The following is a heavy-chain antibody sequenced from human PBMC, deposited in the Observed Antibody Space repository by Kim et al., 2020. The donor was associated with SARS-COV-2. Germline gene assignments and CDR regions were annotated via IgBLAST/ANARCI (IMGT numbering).Heavy chain of an antibody. Sequence: GGSLRLSCAASGFAFSSYWMSWVRQAPGKGLERVANIKRDGSHINYVDSVKGRFTISSDNAKTSVYPQMNSLRAEDTAVYYCATTPGEASFEHWAQGPLV. CDR3: ATTPGEASFEH. D-gene: IGHD1-26*01. J-gene: IGHJ4*02. V-gene: IGHV3-7*01. CDR2: IKRDGSHI. CDR1: GFAFSSYW.